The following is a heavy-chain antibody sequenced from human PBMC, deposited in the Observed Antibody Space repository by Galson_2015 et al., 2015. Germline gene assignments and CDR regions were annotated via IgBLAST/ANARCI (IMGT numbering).Heavy chain of an antibody. CDR1: GFTFSSAW. CDR3: TTEELGTVINY. D-gene: IGHD7-27*01. CDR2: IKSKTDGGTT. Sequence: SLRLSCAASGFTFSSAWMSWVRQAPGKGLEWVGRIKSKTDGGTTDYAAPVKGRFAISRDDSENTLYLQMSSLRTEDTAVYYCTTEELGTVINYWGQGTLVTVSS. J-gene: IGHJ4*02. V-gene: IGHV3-15*01.